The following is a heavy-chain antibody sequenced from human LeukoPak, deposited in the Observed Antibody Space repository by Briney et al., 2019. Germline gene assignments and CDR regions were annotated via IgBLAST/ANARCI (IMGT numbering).Heavy chain of an antibody. CDR3: AKDGAPRVGY. CDR2: ISGSGGST. Sequence: GGSLRLSCAASGFAFSSYAMSWVRQAPGKGLEWVSAISGSGGSTYYADSVKGRFTISRDNSKNTLHLQMNSLRAEDTAVYYCAKDGAPRVGYWGQGTLVTVSS. J-gene: IGHJ4*02. CDR1: GFAFSSYA. V-gene: IGHV3-23*01. D-gene: IGHD1-26*01.